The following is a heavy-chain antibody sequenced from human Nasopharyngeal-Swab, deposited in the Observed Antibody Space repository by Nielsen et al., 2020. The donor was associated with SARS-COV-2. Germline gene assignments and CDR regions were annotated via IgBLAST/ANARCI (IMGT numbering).Heavy chain of an antibody. D-gene: IGHD3-22*01. V-gene: IGHV3-53*04. CDR1: GFTVSSNY. J-gene: IGHJ6*02. Sequence: GGSLRLSCAASGFTVSSNYMSWVRQAPGKGLEWVSVIYSGGSTYYADSVKGRFTIPRHNSKNTLYLQMNSLRAEDTAVYYCASRRSPTYYDSSAIYYYYGMDVWGQGTTVTVSS. CDR3: ASRRSPTYYDSSAIYYYYGMDV. CDR2: IYSGGST.